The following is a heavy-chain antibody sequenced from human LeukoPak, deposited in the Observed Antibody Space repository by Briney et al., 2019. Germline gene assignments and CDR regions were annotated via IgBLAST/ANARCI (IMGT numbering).Heavy chain of an antibody. D-gene: IGHD6-13*01. CDR3: ARHVYVAAAPDY. CDR2: IYYSGST. Sequence: SETLALTCTVSGGSISSSIYYWGWIRQPPGKGLEWIGSIYYSGSTYYNPSLKSRVTISVDTSKHQFSLKLSSVTAADTAVYYCARHVYVAAAPDYWGQGTLVTVSS. CDR1: GGSISSSIYY. V-gene: IGHV4-39*01. J-gene: IGHJ4*02.